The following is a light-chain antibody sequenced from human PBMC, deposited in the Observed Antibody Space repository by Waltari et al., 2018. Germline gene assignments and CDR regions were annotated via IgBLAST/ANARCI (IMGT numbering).Light chain of an antibody. Sequence: EIVFTQSPGTLSLSPGERATLSCRASQSVSSNYLAWYQQRPGQAPRLLIHGSSSRATGIPDRFSGSGSGTDFTLTISRLEPEDFAVYYCQQYGRSWNTFGQGTKLEIK. CDR1: QSVSSNY. V-gene: IGKV3-20*01. CDR3: QQYGRSWNT. J-gene: IGKJ2*01. CDR2: GSS.